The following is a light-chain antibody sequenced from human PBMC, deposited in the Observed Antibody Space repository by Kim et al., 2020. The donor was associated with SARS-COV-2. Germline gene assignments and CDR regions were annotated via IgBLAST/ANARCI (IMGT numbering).Light chain of an antibody. V-gene: IGKV1-39*01. CDR3: QKNFSPPPA. CDR2: GAS. Sequence: DIQMTQSPSSLSASVGDRVTITCRTSQSVSSNLSWYQQTPGKVPKLLIYGASNLQSGVPSRFSGSGSGTDFTLTISSLQPEDFATYYCQKNFSPPPALGQRRRLGSK. CDR1: QSVSSN. J-gene: IGKJ5*01.